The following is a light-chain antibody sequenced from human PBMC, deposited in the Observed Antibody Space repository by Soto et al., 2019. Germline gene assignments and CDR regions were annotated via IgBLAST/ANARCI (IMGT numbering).Light chain of an antibody. V-gene: IGKV1-5*01. CDR2: AAS. Sequence: DIQMTQSPSTLSASVGDRVTITCRASQSIRNRLAWYQQKPGKAPKLLISAASTLESGVPSRFSGSGSGTEFTFSISSLQPDDFASYYCQQYNVHWTFGQGTKVDIK. J-gene: IGKJ1*01. CDR3: QQYNVHWT. CDR1: QSIRNR.